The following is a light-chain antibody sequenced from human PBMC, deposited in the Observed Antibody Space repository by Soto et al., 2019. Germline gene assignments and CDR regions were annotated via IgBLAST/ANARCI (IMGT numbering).Light chain of an antibody. CDR2: DAS. J-gene: IGKJ1*01. V-gene: IGKV3-15*01. CDR1: QSVSNN. Sequence: ILMTQSPATLSVSPGERATLCCRASQSVSNNLAWYQQKPGQAPRLLIYDASTRATGIPARFSGSGSGTEFTLTISGLQSEDFAVYYCQQYNNWPPWTFGQGTKVEIK. CDR3: QQYNNWPPWT.